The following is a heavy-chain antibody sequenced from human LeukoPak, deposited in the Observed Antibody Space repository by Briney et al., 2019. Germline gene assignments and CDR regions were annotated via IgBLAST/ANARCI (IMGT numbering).Heavy chain of an antibody. CDR1: GFTVSSNY. J-gene: IGHJ5*02. V-gene: IGHV3-53*01. D-gene: IGHD2-2*01. CDR3: ARGAYCSSTSCYFT. Sequence: GGSLRLSCAASGFTVSSNYMSWVRQAPGKGLEWVSVIYSGGTTYYADSVKGRFTFSRDNSKNTLYLQMNSLRAEDTAMYYCARGAYCSSTSCYFTWGQGTLVTVSS. CDR2: IYSGGTT.